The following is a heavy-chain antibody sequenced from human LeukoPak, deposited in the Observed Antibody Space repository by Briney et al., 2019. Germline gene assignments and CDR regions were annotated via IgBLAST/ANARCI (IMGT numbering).Heavy chain of an antibody. CDR1: GYTFTSHA. CDR3: ARQGPGYCSSTSCYGVGY. J-gene: IGHJ4*02. CDR2: INTNTGNP. V-gene: IGHV7-4-1*02. D-gene: IGHD2-2*01. Sequence: ASVKVSCKASGYTFTSHAMNWVRQAPGQGLEWMGWINTNTGNPTYAQAFTGRFVFSLDTSVSTAYLQISGLKAEDTAVYYCARQGPGYCSSTSCYGVGYWGQGTLVTVSS.